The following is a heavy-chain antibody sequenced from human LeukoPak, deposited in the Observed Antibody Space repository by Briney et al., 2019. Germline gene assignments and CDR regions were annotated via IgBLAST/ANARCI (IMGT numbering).Heavy chain of an antibody. J-gene: IGHJ5*02. CDR3: ARDVCSSTSCWFDP. CDR2: IVPIFGTA. D-gene: IGHD2-2*01. V-gene: IGHV1-69*06. CDR1: GGTFSSYA. Sequence: SVKVSCKASGGTFSSYAISWVRQAPGQGLEWMGGIVPIFGTANYAQKFQGRVTITADKSTSTAYMELSSLRSEDTAVYYCARDVCSSTSCWFDPWGQGTLVTVSS.